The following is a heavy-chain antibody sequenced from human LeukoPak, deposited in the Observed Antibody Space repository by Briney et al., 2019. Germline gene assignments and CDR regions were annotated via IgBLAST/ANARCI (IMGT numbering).Heavy chain of an antibody. CDR3: ARGDNWAFDY. CDR2: IKPDGNEK. J-gene: IGHJ4*02. Sequence: GGSLRLSCAASGFTFSSYWMSWVRQAPGRGPEWLANIKPDGNEKYYVDSVRGRFTISRDNAQHSLYLHMNSLRVEDTAIYYCARGDNWAFDYWGQGTLATVSS. D-gene: IGHD1-20*01. V-gene: IGHV3-7*05. CDR1: GFTFSSYW.